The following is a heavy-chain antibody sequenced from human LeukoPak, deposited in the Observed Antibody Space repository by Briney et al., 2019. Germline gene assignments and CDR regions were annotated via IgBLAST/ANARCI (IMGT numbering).Heavy chain of an antibody. D-gene: IGHD1-26*01. V-gene: IGHV3-15*01. CDR1: GFTFSNAW. J-gene: IGHJ4*02. Sequence: GWSLRLSCAASGFTFSNAWMSWVRQAPGKGLEWVGRIKSKTDGGTTDYAAPVKGRFTISSDDSKNTLYLQMNSLKTEDTAVYYCTTDATGAPFDYWGQGTLVTVSS. CDR2: IKSKTDGGTT. CDR3: TTDATGAPFDY.